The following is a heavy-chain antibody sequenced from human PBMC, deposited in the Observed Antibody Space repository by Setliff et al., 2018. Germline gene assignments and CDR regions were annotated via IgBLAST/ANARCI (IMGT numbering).Heavy chain of an antibody. CDR3: LRLVRYCTKIACQATSGDEV. D-gene: IGHD2-8*01. CDR1: GYTLSNSI. Sequence: SVTVSCKASGYTLSNSILSWVRQAPGQGLEWVGWISAYNGKTYFAQKFQDRITLTTDTSTNTGYLELRGLRSDDTAVYYCLRLVRYCTKIACQATSGDEVWGLGTLVTVSS. V-gene: IGHV1-18*01. J-gene: IGHJ4*02. CDR2: ISAYNGKT.